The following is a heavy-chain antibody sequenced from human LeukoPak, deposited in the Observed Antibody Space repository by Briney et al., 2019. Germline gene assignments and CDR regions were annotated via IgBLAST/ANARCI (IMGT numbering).Heavy chain of an antibody. CDR3: ARSGSWNYYYYYMDV. V-gene: IGHV4-4*07. D-gene: IGHD6-13*01. CDR2: IYTSGST. Sequence: KPSETLSLTCTVSGGSISSYYWSWIRQPAGKGLEWIGRIYTSGSTNYNPSLKSRVTMSVDTSKNQFSLKLSSVTAADTAVYYCARSGSWNYYYYYMDVWGKGTTVTISS. CDR1: GGSISSYY. J-gene: IGHJ6*03.